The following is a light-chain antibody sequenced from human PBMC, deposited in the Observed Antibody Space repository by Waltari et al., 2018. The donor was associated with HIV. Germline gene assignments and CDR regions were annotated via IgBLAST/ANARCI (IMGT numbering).Light chain of an antibody. V-gene: IGKV3-20*01. J-gene: IGKJ3*01. Sequence: EIVLTQSPGTLSLSPGDRATLSCRASQLVRGNSLAWYQKKPGQAPRLLSYGPATRAAGIPCRFSCSGSETDFTHTISRLEPEDCAVYYCQQYGSSEGFTFGPGTRVDI. CDR1: QLVRGNS. CDR2: GPA. CDR3: QQYGSSEGFT.